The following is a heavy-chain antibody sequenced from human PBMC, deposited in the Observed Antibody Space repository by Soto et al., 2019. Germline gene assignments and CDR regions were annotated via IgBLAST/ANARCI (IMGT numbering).Heavy chain of an antibody. D-gene: IGHD3-22*01. V-gene: IGHV3-9*01. Sequence: GGSLRLSCAASGFTFDDYAMHWVRQAPWKGLEWVSGISWNSVSIGYADSVKGRFTISRDNAKNSLYLQMNSLRAEDTALYYCAKVGGYYASIGYVAQPAYWGQGTRVGVSS. CDR2: ISWNSVSI. CDR3: AKVGGYYASIGYVAQPAY. J-gene: IGHJ4*02. CDR1: GFTFDDYA.